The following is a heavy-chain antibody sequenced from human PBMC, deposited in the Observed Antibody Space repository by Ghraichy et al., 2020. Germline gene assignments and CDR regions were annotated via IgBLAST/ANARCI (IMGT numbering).Heavy chain of an antibody. V-gene: IGHV3-30-3*01. J-gene: IGHJ4*02. CDR3: ARPPRPDTVTHDAVFDY. CDR2: ISYDGSNK. Sequence: LSLTCAASGFTFSSYAMHWVRQAPGKGLEWVAVISYDGSNKYYADSVKGRFTISRDNSKNTLYLQMNSLRAEDTAVYYCARPPRPDTVTHDAVFDYWGQGTLVTVSS. CDR1: GFTFSSYA. D-gene: IGHD1-14*01.